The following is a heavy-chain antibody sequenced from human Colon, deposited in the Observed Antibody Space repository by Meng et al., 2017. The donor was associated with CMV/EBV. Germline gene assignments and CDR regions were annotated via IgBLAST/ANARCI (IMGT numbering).Heavy chain of an antibody. D-gene: IGHD6-6*01. J-gene: IGHJ5*02. CDR1: GGSFSSYA. CDR3: ARMFAASSGWLDP. CDR2: IIPILNIP. Sequence: SVKVSCKPSGGSFSSYAISWMRQVPGQGLEWVGGIIPILNIPSYAQRLQGRITLSADPSTTTAYMELSSLRSEDTAIYYCARMFAASSGWLDPWGQGTLVTVSS. V-gene: IGHV1-69*10.